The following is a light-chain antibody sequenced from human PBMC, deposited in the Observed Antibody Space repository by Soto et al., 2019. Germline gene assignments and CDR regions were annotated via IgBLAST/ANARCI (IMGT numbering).Light chain of an antibody. CDR2: ATS. CDR1: QSVGNN. Sequence: EIVLTQSPATLSVSPGERATLSCRASQSVGNNFAWYQQKPGQAPRLLIFATSTRATGVTARFSGSGSGTDFTLTISSLQSEDFAVYYCQQYGDWPLTFGGGAKVEIE. CDR3: QQYGDWPLT. J-gene: IGKJ4*01. V-gene: IGKV3-15*01.